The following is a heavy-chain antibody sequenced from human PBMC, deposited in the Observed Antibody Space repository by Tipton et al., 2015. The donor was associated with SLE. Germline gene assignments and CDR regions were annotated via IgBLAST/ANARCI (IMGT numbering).Heavy chain of an antibody. J-gene: IGHJ4*02. V-gene: IGHV4-34*01. CDR2: INHSGST. D-gene: IGHD6-19*01. CDR3: ARGYYSSGWPFDY. CDR1: GGSFSGYY. Sequence: TLSLTCAVYGGSFSGYYWSWIRQPPGKGLEWIGEINHSGSTNYNPSLKSRVTISVDTSKNQFSLKLSSVTAADTAVYYCARGYYSSGWPFDYWGQGTLVTVSS.